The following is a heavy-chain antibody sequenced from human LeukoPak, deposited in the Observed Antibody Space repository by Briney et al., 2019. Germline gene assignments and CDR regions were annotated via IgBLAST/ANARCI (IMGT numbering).Heavy chain of an antibody. V-gene: IGHV1-8*02. D-gene: IGHD1/OR15-1a*01. J-gene: IGHJ3*02. CDR2: MNPNSGNT. CDR1: GYTFTGYY. Sequence: WASVKVSCKASGYTFTGYYMHWVRQAPGQGLEWMGWMNPNSGNTGYAQKFQGRVTMTRNTSISTAYMELSSLRSEDTAVYYCARNNDAFDIWGQGTMVTVSS. CDR3: ARNNDAFDI.